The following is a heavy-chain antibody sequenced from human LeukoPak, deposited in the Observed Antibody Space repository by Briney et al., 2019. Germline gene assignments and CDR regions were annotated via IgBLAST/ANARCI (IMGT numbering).Heavy chain of an antibody. Sequence: GGSLRLSCAASGFTFSSYWMHWVRQAPGKGLVWVSRINSDGSSTSYAGSVKGRFTISRDNAKNTLYLQMNSLRAEDTAVYYCARERSYSSGWYSGNWFDPWGQGTLVTVSS. CDR2: INSDGSST. V-gene: IGHV3-74*01. CDR1: GFTFSSYW. D-gene: IGHD6-19*01. J-gene: IGHJ5*02. CDR3: ARERSYSSGWYSGNWFDP.